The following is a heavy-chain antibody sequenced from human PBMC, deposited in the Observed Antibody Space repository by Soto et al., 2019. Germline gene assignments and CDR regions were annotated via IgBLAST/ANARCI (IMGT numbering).Heavy chain of an antibody. CDR3: ARESEDLTSNFDY. Sequence: PGGSLRLSCAASGFTFSSYAMSWVRQAPGKGLEWVSAISGSGGSTYYADSVKGRFTISRDNAKNSLYLEMNSLRAEDTAVYYCARESEDLTSNFDYWGQEPWSPSPQ. V-gene: IGHV3-23*01. J-gene: IGHJ4*01. CDR1: GFTFSSYA. CDR2: ISGSGGST.